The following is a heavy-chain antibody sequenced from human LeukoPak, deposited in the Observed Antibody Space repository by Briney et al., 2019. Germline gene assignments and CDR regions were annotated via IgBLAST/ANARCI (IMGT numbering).Heavy chain of an antibody. D-gene: IGHD1-7*01. CDR3: ARLRANWNYVNWFDP. Sequence: SETLSLTCTVSGGSISSYYWSWIRQPPGKGLEWIGYIYNSGSTNYNPSLKSRVTISVDTSKNQFSLKLSSVTAADTAVYYCARLRANWNYVNWFDPWVQGTLVTVSS. CDR1: GGSISSYY. J-gene: IGHJ5*02. V-gene: IGHV4-59*08. CDR2: IYNSGST.